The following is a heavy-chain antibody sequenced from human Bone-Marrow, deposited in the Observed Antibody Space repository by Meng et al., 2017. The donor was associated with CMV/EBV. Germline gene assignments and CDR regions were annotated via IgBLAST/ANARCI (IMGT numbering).Heavy chain of an antibody. CDR3: ARHVNGGHCTSSNCYIWFDP. V-gene: IGHV5-51*01. CDR2: IHPGDSDT. Sequence: GGSLRLSCEGSGYSFTNYWIAWVRQMPGKGLEWMGIIHPGDSDTRYSPSFQGQVTISADKSISTAYLQWSSLKASDTAMYYCARHVNGGHCTSSNCYIWFDPWGQGTLVTVSS. J-gene: IGHJ5*02. CDR1: GYSFTNYW. D-gene: IGHD2-2*02.